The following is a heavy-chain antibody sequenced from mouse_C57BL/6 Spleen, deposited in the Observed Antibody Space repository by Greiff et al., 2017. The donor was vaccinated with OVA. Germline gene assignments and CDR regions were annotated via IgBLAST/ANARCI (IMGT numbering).Heavy chain of an antibody. Sequence: VQRVESGPELVKPGASVKISCKASGYAFSSSWMNWVKQRPGKGLEWIGRIYPGDGDTNYNGKFKGKATLTADKSSSTAYMQLSSLTSEDSAVYFCARGSWDGYWGQGTTLTVSS. CDR3: ARGSWDGY. V-gene: IGHV1-82*01. CDR1: GYAFSSSW. CDR2: IYPGDGDT. J-gene: IGHJ2*01. D-gene: IGHD4-1*01.